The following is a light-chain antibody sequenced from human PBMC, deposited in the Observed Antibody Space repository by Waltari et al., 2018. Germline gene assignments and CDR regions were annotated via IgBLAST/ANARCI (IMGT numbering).Light chain of an antibody. V-gene: IGKV1-5*03. CDR1: QSISNY. CDR2: KSF. J-gene: IGKJ2*01. CDR3: QQYKLSPYT. Sequence: IQMTQSPSTLSASVGDRVTITCRASQSISNYLAWYQQKQGKAPKVLIYKSFSLQSGVPSRVSGSGSETEFSLTISSLQPDDFATYYCQQYKLSPYTFGQGTTLEI.